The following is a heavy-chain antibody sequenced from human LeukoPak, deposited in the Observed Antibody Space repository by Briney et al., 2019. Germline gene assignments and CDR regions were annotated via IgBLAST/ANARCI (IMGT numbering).Heavy chain of an antibody. CDR2: INWTGGST. J-gene: IGHJ6*03. CDR1: GFTFDDSG. Sequence: PGGSLRLSCAASGFTFDDSGMSWVRQAPGKGLEWVSGINWTGGSTGYADSVKGRFTISRDNAKNSLYLQMNSLRAEDTALYYCARRQEQWLDYYYYYYMDVWGKGTTVTVSS. V-gene: IGHV3-20*04. CDR3: ARRQEQWLDYYYYYYMDV. D-gene: IGHD6-19*01.